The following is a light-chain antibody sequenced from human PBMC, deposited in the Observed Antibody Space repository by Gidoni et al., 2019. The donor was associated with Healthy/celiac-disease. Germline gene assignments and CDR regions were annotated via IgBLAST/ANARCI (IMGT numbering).Light chain of an antibody. J-gene: IGKJ4*01. CDR1: QDISNY. CDR2: DAS. V-gene: IGKV1-33*01. CDR3: QQYDNRPPIT. Sequence: QMTQSPSSLSASVGDRVTITCQASQDISNYLNWYQQKPGKAPKLLIYDASNLETGVPSRFSGSGSGTDFTFTISSLQPEDIATYYCQQYDNRPPITFGGGTKVEIK.